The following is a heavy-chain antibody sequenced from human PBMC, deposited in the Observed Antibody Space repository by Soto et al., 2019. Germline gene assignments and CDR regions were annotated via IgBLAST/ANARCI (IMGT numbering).Heavy chain of an antibody. CDR3: ARGYYGSSGYYYEDY. D-gene: IGHD3-22*01. CDR1: GGSISSYY. CDR2: IYYSGST. Sequence: WETLSLTCTVSGGSISSYYWSWIRQPPGKGLEWIGYIYYSGSTNYNPSLKSRVTISVDTSKNQFSLKLSSVTAADTAVYYCARGYYGSSGYYYEDYWGQGTLVTVSS. J-gene: IGHJ4*02. V-gene: IGHV4-59*01.